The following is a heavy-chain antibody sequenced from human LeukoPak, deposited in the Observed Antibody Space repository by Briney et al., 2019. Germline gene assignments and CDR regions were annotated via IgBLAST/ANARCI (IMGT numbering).Heavy chain of an antibody. CDR3: TRVVAVLGTGGVFDY. D-gene: IGHD2-15*01. CDR1: GFTFSSYW. CDR2: IKQDGSGK. Sequence: SGGSLRLSCAASGFTFSSYWMSWVRQAPGKGLEWVANIKQDGSGKYNVDSVKGRFTVSRDNTKNLLYLQMNSLRAEDRAVYYCTRVVAVLGTGGVFDYWGQGTLVTVSS. V-gene: IGHV3-7*03. J-gene: IGHJ4*02.